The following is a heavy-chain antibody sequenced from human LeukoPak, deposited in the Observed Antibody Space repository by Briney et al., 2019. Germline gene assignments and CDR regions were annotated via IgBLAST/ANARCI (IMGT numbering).Heavy chain of an antibody. Sequence: GGSLRLSCAASGFTFSSYWMHWVRHAPRKGLVWVSRIKSDGNTKYADSVKGRFTISRDNAKNTVSLQMNSLRAEDTGVYYCARAPSEIGGYYPEYFRRWGQGTLVTVSS. J-gene: IGHJ1*01. CDR3: ARAPSEIGGYYPEYFRR. CDR2: IKSDGNT. CDR1: GFTFSSYW. D-gene: IGHD3-22*01. V-gene: IGHV3-74*01.